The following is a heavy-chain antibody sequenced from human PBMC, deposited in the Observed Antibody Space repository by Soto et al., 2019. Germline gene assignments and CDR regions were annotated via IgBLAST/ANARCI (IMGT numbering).Heavy chain of an antibody. D-gene: IGHD1-26*01. V-gene: IGHV3-33*01. CDR2: IWYDGSNK. J-gene: IGHJ6*02. Sequence: PGGSLRLSCAASGFTFSSYGMHWVRQAPGKGLEWVAVIWYDGSNKYHADSVKGRFTISRDNSKNTLYLQMNSLRAEDTAVYYCARDRGGYYGSYYYYGMDVWGQGTTVTVSS. CDR1: GFTFSSYG. CDR3: ARDRGGYYGSYYYYGMDV.